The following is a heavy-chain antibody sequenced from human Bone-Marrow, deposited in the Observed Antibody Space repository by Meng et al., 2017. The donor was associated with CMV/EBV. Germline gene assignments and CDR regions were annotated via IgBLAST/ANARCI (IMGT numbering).Heavy chain of an antibody. CDR2: IRYDGSNK. D-gene: IGHD6-13*01. CDR3: AKDSSSWYDPYYYYGMDV. Sequence: GGSLRLSCAASGFTFSSYGMHWVRQAPGKGLEWVAFIRYDGSNKYYADSVKGRFTISRDNSKNTLYLQMNSLRAEDTAVYYCAKDSSSWYDPYYYYGMDVWGQGNTVNGAS. J-gene: IGHJ6*01. CDR1: GFTFSSYG. V-gene: IGHV3-30*02.